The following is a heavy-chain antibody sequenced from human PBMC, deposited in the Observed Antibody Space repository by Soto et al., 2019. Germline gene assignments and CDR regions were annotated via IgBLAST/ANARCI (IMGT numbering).Heavy chain of an antibody. CDR3: ARIKLVDFFFINVDVYDMDV. V-gene: IGHV3-48*02. Sequence: GVLRLCCAACGFTLSNYAVNWVSQDPGKRPEWVSYISSDSRYIYHGDSVKGRFTISRDNARNSVYLQMNSLRDEDTAVYYCARIKLVDFFFINVDVYDMDVWGQGTPVTVSS. D-gene: IGHD2-15*01. J-gene: IGHJ6*02. CDR1: GFTLSNYA. CDR2: ISSDSRYI.